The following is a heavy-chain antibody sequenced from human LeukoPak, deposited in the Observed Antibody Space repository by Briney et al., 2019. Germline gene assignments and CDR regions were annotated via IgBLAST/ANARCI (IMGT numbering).Heavy chain of an antibody. CDR2: INAGNGNT. CDR1: GYTFTSYA. J-gene: IGHJ4*02. CDR3: ARGRITMVRGVISFGYFDY. D-gene: IGHD3-10*01. Sequence: ASVKVSWKASGYTFTSYAMHWVRQAPGQRLEWMGWINAGNGNTKYSQKFQGRVTITRDTSASTAYMELSSLRSEDTAVYYCARGRITMVRGVISFGYFDYWGQGTLVTVSS. V-gene: IGHV1-3*01.